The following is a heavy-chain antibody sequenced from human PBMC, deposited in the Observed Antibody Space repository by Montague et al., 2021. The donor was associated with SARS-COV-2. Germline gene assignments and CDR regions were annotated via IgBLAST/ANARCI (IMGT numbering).Heavy chain of an antibody. J-gene: IGHJ4*02. D-gene: IGHD2-15*01. CDR2: IYHSGST. CDR3: ARAEGGTVFDH. V-gene: IGHV4-4*02. CDR1: GGSISSSNW. Sequence: SETLSLTCAVSGGSISSSNWWSWVRQPPGKGLEWFGEIYHSGSTDYNQSLKSRVTIAVGKSRNAFSLTLSSVTAADTAVYFCARAEGGTVFDHWGQGTLVTVSS.